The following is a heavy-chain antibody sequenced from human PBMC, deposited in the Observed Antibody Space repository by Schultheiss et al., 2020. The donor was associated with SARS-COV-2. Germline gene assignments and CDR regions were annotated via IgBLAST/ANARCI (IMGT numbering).Heavy chain of an antibody. CDR2: IYPGDSDT. D-gene: IGHD2-21*02. Sequence: GGSLRLSCKGSGYSFTSYWISWVRQMPGKGLEWMGVIYPGDSDTRYSPSFEGQVTISADKSISTAYLQWSSLKASDTAMYYCYRDCGGDCQTDYWGQGTLVTVSS. CDR1: GYSFTSYW. J-gene: IGHJ4*02. CDR3: YRDCGGDCQTDY. V-gene: IGHV5-51*01.